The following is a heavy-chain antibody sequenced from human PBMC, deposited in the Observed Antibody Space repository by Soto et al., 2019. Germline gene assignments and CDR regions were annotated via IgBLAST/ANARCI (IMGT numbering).Heavy chain of an antibody. Sequence: QVQLQESGPGLVKPSETLSLTCTVSGGSISNYYWSWIRQPPGKGLEWIGYIYHSGSTNYNPSLKSRVTISVDTSKNRFSLKLSSVTAADTAVYYCARHGRVGHTYFDYWGQGTLVTVSS. CDR2: IYHSGST. CDR1: GGSISNYY. J-gene: IGHJ4*02. V-gene: IGHV4-59*08. CDR3: ARHGRVGHTYFDY.